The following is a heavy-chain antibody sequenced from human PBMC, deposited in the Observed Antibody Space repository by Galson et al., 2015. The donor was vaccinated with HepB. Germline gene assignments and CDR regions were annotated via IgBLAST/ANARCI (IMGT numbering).Heavy chain of an antibody. CDR2: IYHSGTT. CDR1: GGSIRSTNW. J-gene: IGHJ3*02. D-gene: IGHD2-2*03. CDR3: ASGSSVDAFDI. V-gene: IGHV4-4*02. Sequence: SETLSLTCVVSGGSIRSTNWSTWVRQPPGKGLEWIGEIYHSGTTNPNPSLRSRVIISVDNTQNHFFLKLSSVNAADTAVYYCASGSSVDAFDIWGQGTLVTVSA.